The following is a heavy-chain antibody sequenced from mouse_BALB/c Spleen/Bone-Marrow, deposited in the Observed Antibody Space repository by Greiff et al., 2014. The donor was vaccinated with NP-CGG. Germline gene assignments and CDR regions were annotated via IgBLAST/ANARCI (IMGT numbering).Heavy chain of an antibody. J-gene: IGHJ3*01. CDR1: GYTFTTYD. CDR3: ARNYRYAWFVY. D-gene: IGHD2-14*01. V-gene: IGHV1-85*01. Sequence: QVTLKECGAELVKPGASVKLSCKASGYTFTTYDINWVRQRPEQGLEWIGWIFPGDGTTKYNEKFKGKATLTTDKSSSTAYMQFSRLTSEDSAVYFCARNYRYAWFVYWGQGTLVTVSA. CDR2: IFPGDGTT.